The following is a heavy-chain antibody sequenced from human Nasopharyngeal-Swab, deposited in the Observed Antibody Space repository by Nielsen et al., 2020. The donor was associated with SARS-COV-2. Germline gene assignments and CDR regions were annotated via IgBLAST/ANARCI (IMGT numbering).Heavy chain of an antibody. V-gene: IGHV4-61*01. J-gene: IGHJ4*02. CDR3: ARETYYYGSGSYRAFDY. CDR2: IYYGGST. D-gene: IGHD3-10*01. CDR1: GGSVSSGSYY. Sequence: SETLSLTCTVSGGSVSSGSYYWSWIRQPPGKGLEWIGYIYYGGSTNYNPSLKSRVTISVDTSKNQFSLKLSSVTAADTAVYYCARETYYYGSGSYRAFDYWGQGTLVTVSS.